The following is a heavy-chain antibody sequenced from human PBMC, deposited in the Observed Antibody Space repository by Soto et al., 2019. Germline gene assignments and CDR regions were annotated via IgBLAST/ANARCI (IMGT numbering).Heavy chain of an antibody. CDR1: GYIFTNYG. CDR3: ARVLIAERAYDY. Sequence: QVQLVQSGAEVKKPGASVKVACKASGYIFTNYGITWVRQAPGHGLEWVGWTSTHIAHTYYAQNFQGRVILTTAPSTSTAYMELTGLRPDDAALYYCARVLIAERAYDYWGQGTLVTVSS. V-gene: IGHV1-18*04. D-gene: IGHD3-16*02. J-gene: IGHJ4*02. CDR2: TSTHIAHT.